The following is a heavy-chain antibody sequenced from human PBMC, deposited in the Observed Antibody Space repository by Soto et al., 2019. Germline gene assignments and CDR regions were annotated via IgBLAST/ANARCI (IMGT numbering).Heavy chain of an antibody. D-gene: IGHD2-15*01. CDR2: IIPIFGTA. CDR3: AKSPRTRYYYYYGMDV. Sequence: QVQLVQSGAEVKKPGSSVKVSCKASGGTFSSYAISWVRQAPGQGLEWMGGIIPIFGTANYAQKFQGRVTITADESTSTAYMELSSLIFEDTAVYYCAKSPRTRYYYYYGMDVWGQGTTVTVSS. CDR1: GGTFSSYA. J-gene: IGHJ6*02. V-gene: IGHV1-69*01.